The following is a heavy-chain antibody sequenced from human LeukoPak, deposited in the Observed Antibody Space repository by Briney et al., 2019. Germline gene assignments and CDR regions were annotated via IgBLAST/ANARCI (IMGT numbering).Heavy chain of an antibody. V-gene: IGHV1-2*02. D-gene: IGHD3-9*01. CDR2: INPNSGGT. CDR1: RYTFTGYY. CDR3: ARGDHYDILTGYQTPSHLSDY. Sequence: ASVKVSCKASRYTFTGYYVHWVRQAPGQGLEWMGWINPNSGGTNYAQKFQGRVTMTRDTSISTAYMELSRLRSDDTAVYYCARGDHYDILTGYQTPSHLSDYWGQGTLVTVSS. J-gene: IGHJ4*02.